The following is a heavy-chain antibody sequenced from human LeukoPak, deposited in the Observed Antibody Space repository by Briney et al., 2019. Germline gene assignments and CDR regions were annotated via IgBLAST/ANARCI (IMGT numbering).Heavy chain of an antibody. J-gene: IGHJ4*02. CDR2: ISAYNGNT. CDR1: GYIFTSYG. CDR3: ARVSGIVVVPAAPLFDY. V-gene: IGHV1-18*01. D-gene: IGHD2-2*01. Sequence: ASVKVFCKASGYIFTSYGIIWVRQAPGQGLEWMGWISAYNGNTNYAQKLQGRVTMTTDTSTSTAYMELRSLRSDDTAVYYCARVSGIVVVPAAPLFDYWGQGTLVTVSS.